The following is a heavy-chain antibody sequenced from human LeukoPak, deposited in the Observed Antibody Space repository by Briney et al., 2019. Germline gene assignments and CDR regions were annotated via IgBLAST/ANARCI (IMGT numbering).Heavy chain of an antibody. Sequence: ASVKVCCKASGYTFTSYYMHWVRQAPGQGLEWMGIINPSGGSTSYAQKFVGRVTMTRDTYTSTVYMELSSLRSEDTAVYYCVTSNNDIAAPDYWGQGTLVTVSS. D-gene: IGHD6-25*01. V-gene: IGHV1-46*01. CDR2: INPSGGST. J-gene: IGHJ4*02. CDR1: GYTFTSYY. CDR3: VTSNNDIAAPDY.